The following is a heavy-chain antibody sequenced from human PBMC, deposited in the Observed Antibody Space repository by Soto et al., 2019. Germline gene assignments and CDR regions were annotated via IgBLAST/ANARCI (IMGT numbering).Heavy chain of an antibody. Sequence: SVKVSCKASGFTFSSSAVQWVRQARGQRLEWIGWIVVGSGNTNYAQKFQERVTITRDMSTSTAYMELSSLRSEDTAVYYCAALSIVARYYYYGMDVWGQGTTVTVSS. J-gene: IGHJ6*02. CDR2: IVVGSGNT. CDR3: AALSIVARYYYYGMDV. D-gene: IGHD6-6*01. CDR1: GFTFSSSA. V-gene: IGHV1-58*01.